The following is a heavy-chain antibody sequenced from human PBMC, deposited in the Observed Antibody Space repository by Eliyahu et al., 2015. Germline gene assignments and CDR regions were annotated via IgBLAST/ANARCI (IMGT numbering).Heavy chain of an antibody. V-gene: IGHV3-30*18. CDR1: GFTFSSYG. CDR2: ISYDGSNK. J-gene: IGHJ4*02. D-gene: IGHD1-26*01. CDR3: AKDPPYKYSGSYPDY. Sequence: GVVQPGRSLRLSCAASGFTFSSYGMHWVRQAPGKGLEWVAVISYDGSNKYYADSVKGRFTISRDNSKNTLYLQMNSLRAEDTAVYYCAKDPPYKYSGSYPDYWGQGTLVTVSS.